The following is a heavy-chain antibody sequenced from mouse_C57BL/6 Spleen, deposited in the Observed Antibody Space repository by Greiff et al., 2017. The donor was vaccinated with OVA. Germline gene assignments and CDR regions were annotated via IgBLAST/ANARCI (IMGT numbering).Heavy chain of an antibody. CDR2: FHPYNDDT. J-gene: IGHJ3*01. CDR3: ARRSYDYDWFAY. D-gene: IGHD2-4*01. Sequence: VQLVESGAELVKPGASVKMSCKASGYTFTTYPIEWMKQNHGKSLEWIGNFHPYNDDTKYNEKFKGKATLTVEKSSSTVYLELSRLTSDDSAVYYCARRSYDYDWFAYWGQGTLVTVSA. CDR1: GYTFTTYP. V-gene: IGHV1-47*01.